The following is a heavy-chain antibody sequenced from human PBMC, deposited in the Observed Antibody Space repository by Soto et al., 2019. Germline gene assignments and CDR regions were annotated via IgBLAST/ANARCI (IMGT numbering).Heavy chain of an antibody. D-gene: IGHD3-3*01. V-gene: IGHV3-23*01. J-gene: IGHJ3*02. CDR3: AKDRSTLTIFGVVIIQGDAFDI. Sequence: GGSLRLSCAASGFTFSSYAMSWVRQAPGKGLEWVSAISGSGGSTYYADSVKGRFTISRDNSKNTLYLQMNSLRAEDTAVYYCAKDRSTLTIFGVVIIQGDAFDIWGQGTMVTVSS. CDR2: ISGSGGST. CDR1: GFTFSSYA.